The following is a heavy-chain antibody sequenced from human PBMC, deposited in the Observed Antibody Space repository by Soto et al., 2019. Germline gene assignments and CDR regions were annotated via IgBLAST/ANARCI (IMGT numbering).Heavy chain of an antibody. Sequence: GGSLRLSCAASGFTFSDYYMSWIRQAPGKGLEWVSYISDSSRYTNYGDSVKGRITISRDNAKNSLYLQMNSLRAEDTAVYYCARVMTGTLDFDYWGQGTLVTVSS. CDR1: GFTFSDYY. V-gene: IGHV3-11*06. CDR3: ARVMTGTLDFDY. CDR2: ISDSSRYT. D-gene: IGHD3-9*01. J-gene: IGHJ4*02.